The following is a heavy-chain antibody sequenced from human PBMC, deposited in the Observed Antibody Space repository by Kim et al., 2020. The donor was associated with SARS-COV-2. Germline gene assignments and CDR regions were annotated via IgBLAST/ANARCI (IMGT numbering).Heavy chain of an antibody. CDR1: GGTFSSYA. CDR3: ASSGYSSRRAPGAFDY. CDR2: IIPIFGTA. J-gene: IGHJ4*02. Sequence: SVKVSCKASGGTFSSYAISWVRQAPGQGLEWMGGIIPIFGTANYAQKFQGRVTITADESTSTAYMELSSLRSEDTAVYYCASSGYSSRRAPGAFDYWGQGTLVTVSS. D-gene: IGHD6-13*01. V-gene: IGHV1-69*13.